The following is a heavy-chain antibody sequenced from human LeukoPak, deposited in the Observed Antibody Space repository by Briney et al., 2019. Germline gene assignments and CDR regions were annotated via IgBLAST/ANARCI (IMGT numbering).Heavy chain of an antibody. Sequence: ASVKVSCTASGYTFTSYDITWVRQAPGQGLEWMGWISAYNGNTNYAQKLQGRVTMTTDTSTSTAYMELRILRSDDTAVYYCARGGGYCSSTSCRNWFDPWGQGTLVTVSS. CDR1: GYTFTSYD. J-gene: IGHJ5*02. CDR3: ARGGGYCSSTSCRNWFDP. D-gene: IGHD2-2*01. CDR2: ISAYNGNT. V-gene: IGHV1-18*01.